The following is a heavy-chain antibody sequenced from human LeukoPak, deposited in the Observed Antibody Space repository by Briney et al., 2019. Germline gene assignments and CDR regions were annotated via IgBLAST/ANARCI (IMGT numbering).Heavy chain of an antibody. CDR3: AREGYSSSSGDYYYYMDV. CDR1: GFTFSSYA. D-gene: IGHD6-6*01. V-gene: IGHV3-30*04. CDR2: ISYDGSNK. J-gene: IGHJ6*03. Sequence: GGSLRLSCAACGFTFSSYAMHWVRQAPGKGLEWVAVISYDGSNKYYADSVKGRFTISRDNSKNTLYLQMNSLRAEDTAVYYCAREGYSSSSGDYYYYMDVWGKGTTVTVS.